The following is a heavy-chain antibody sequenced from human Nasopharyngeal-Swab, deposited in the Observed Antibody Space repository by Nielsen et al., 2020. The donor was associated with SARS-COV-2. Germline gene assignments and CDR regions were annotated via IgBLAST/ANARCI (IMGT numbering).Heavy chain of an antibody. Sequence: GGSLRLSCAASGFTFDDYTMHWVRQAPGKGLEWVSLISWDGGSTYYADSVKGRFTISRDNSKNSLYLQMNSLRTEDTALYYCAKDKTGDCSGGSCYELTFDYWGQGTLVTVSS. V-gene: IGHV3-43*01. J-gene: IGHJ4*02. CDR1: GFTFDDYT. D-gene: IGHD2-15*01. CDR3: AKDKTGDCSGGSCYELTFDY. CDR2: ISWDGGST.